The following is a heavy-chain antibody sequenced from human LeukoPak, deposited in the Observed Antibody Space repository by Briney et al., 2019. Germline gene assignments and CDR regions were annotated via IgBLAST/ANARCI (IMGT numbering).Heavy chain of an antibody. Sequence: ASVKVSCKASGYTFTGYYMHWVRQAPGQGLEWMGWINPNSGGTNYAQKFQGRVTMTRDTSISTAYMELSRLRSDDTAVYYCARDPIVVVPAAIPSDPWGQGTLVTVSS. V-gene: IGHV1-2*02. CDR1: GYTFTGYY. CDR2: INPNSGGT. CDR3: ARDPIVVVPAAIPSDP. J-gene: IGHJ5*02. D-gene: IGHD2-2*01.